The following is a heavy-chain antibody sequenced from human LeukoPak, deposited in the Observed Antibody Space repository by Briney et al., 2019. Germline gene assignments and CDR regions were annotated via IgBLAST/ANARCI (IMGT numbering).Heavy chain of an antibody. Sequence: GGSLRLSCEVSGLTFSNVWMHWVRQAPGQGLVWVSRINTAGSTVYADPVKGRFTISRDNAKNMVYLQMNRLRAEDTAVYYCASFRDTDNWGRGTKVTVSS. V-gene: IGHV3-74*01. CDR3: ASFRDTDN. J-gene: IGHJ3*01. CDR2: INTAGST. D-gene: IGHD2-21*01. CDR1: GLTFSNVW.